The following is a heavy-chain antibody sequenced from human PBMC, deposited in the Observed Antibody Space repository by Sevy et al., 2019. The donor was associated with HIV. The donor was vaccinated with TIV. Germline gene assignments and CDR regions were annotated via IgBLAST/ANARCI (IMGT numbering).Heavy chain of an antibody. CDR3: ANMGPVQDSAGSGSYYRLLRNYYMDV. D-gene: IGHD3-10*01. CDR1: GFTFSSYA. Sequence: GGSLRLSCAASGFTFSSYAMSWVRQAPGKGLEWVSAISGSGGSTYYADSVKGRFTISRDNSKNTQNLQMNSLRAEDTAVYYCANMGPVQDSAGSGSYYRLLRNYYMDVWGKGTTVTVSS. J-gene: IGHJ6*03. CDR2: ISGSGGST. V-gene: IGHV3-23*01.